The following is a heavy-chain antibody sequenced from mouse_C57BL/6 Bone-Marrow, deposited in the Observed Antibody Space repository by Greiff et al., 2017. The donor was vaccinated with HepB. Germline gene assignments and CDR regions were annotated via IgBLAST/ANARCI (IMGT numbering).Heavy chain of an antibody. J-gene: IGHJ4*01. V-gene: IGHV1-55*01. CDR1: GYTFTSYW. D-gene: IGHD1-1*01. CDR2: IYPGSGST. Sequence: QVQLQQPGAELVKPGASVKMSCKASGYTFTSYWITWVKQRPGQGLEWIGDIYPGSGSTNYNEKFKSKATLTVDTSSSTDYMQLSSLTSEDSAVYYCARKGITTVVAPYYAMDYWGQGTSVTVSS. CDR3: ARKGITTVVAPYYAMDY.